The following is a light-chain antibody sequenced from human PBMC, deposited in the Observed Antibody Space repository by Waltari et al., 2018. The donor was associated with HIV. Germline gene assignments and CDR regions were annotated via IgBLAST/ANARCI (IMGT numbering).Light chain of an antibody. J-gene: IGKJ2*01. CDR2: GAS. CDR1: QSVSSN. Sequence: EVVMTQSPDTLSVSPGERATLSCRASQSVSSNLAWYRQKPGQAPSLLIYGASTRATGIPARFSGSGSGTEFTLTISSLQSEDFAVYSCQQYKNWPLYTFGQGTKLEIK. V-gene: IGKV3-15*01. CDR3: QQYKNWPLYT.